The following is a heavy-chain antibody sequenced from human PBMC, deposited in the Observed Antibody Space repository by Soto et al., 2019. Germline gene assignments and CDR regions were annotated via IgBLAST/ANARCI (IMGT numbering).Heavy chain of an antibody. J-gene: IGHJ2*01. Sequence: QPGGSLRLSCAASGFTFSDHYMDWVRQAPGKGLDWVVRTRNKANSYTTEYAASVKGRFTISRDESKNSLYLQMSSLKTEDTAVYYCARGYCSNGVCYRYFDLWGRGTLVTVSS. CDR1: GFTFSDHY. CDR3: ARGYCSNGVCYRYFDL. D-gene: IGHD2-8*01. CDR2: TRNKANSYTT. V-gene: IGHV3-72*01.